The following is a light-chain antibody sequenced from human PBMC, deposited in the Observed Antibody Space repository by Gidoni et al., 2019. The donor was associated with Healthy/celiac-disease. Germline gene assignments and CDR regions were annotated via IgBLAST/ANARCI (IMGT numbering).Light chain of an antibody. CDR2: GAS. CDR3: QQYNNWPTWT. Sequence: ELVMTQSPATLSVSPGERATLSCRASQSLSSNLAWYQQKPGQAPRLLIYGASTRATGIPARFSGSGSGTEFTLTISSLQSEDFAVYYCQQYNNWPTWTFGQGTKVEIK. J-gene: IGKJ1*01. V-gene: IGKV3-15*01. CDR1: QSLSSN.